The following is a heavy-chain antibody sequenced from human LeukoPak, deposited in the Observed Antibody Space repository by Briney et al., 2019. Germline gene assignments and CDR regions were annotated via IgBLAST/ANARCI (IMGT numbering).Heavy chain of an antibody. CDR1: GGSIISSSFW. CDR3: ARGRSVIDY. J-gene: IGHJ4*02. V-gene: IGHV4-39*07. Sequence: SETLSLTCTVSGGSIISSSFWWGWIRQPPGKGLEWIGSIYYSGVSYYNTSLKSRVTISVDTSKNQFSLKLSSVTAADTAMYYCARGRSVIDYWGQGTLVTVSS. CDR2: IYYSGVS.